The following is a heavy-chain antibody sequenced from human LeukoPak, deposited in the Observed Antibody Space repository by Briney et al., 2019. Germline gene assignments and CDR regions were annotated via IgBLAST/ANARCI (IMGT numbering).Heavy chain of an antibody. CDR3: AKDGNWARFEN. CDR1: GFTFSGSA. V-gene: IGHV3-73*01. J-gene: IGHJ4*02. D-gene: IGHD7-27*01. CDR2: IRSKANSYAT. Sequence: GGSLRLSCAASGFTFSGSAMHWVRQASGKGLEWVGRIRSKANSYATVYAASVKGRFTISRDNSKNTLYLQMNSPRAEDTAAYYCAKDGNWARFENWGQGTLVTVSS.